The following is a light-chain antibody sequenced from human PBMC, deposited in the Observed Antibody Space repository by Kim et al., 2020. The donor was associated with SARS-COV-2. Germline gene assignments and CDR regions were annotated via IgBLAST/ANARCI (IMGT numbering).Light chain of an antibody. J-gene: IGLJ3*02. CDR1: TLRSYY. V-gene: IGLV3-19*01. CDR3: NSRDTSGNEHWV. Sequence: SSELTQDPAVSVALGQTVRITCQGDTLRSYYASWYQQRPRQAPLLVIYGKNKRPSGIPDRFSGSFSGSTASLTITGAQAEDEAVYYCNSRDTSGNEHWVFGGGTKLTVL. CDR2: GKN.